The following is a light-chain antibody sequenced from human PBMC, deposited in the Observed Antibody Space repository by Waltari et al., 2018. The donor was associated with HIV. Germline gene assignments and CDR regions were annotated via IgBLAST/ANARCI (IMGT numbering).Light chain of an antibody. CDR2: GAA. CDR1: HSVSSN. Sequence: EIVMTQSPATLSVSPGDRATLPCRASHSVSSNLAWYQQKPGQAPRLIMFGAATRATGIPARFSGSGSGTEFTLTISSLQSEDFAIYYCQQYKSWPPAWTFGPGTTVEIK. CDR3: QQYKSWPPAWT. J-gene: IGKJ1*01. V-gene: IGKV3-15*01.